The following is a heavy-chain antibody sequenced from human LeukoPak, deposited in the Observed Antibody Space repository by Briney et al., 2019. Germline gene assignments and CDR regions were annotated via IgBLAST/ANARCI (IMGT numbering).Heavy chain of an antibody. D-gene: IGHD3-3*01. V-gene: IGHV4-34*01. J-gene: IGHJ4*02. CDR2: IYYSGST. CDR3: ARTRYYDFWSGYYGPKHKDYVHYFDY. Sequence: SETLSLTCAVYGGSFSGYYWSWIRQPPGKGLEWIGSIYYSGSTYYNPSLKSRVTISVDTSKNQFSLKLSSVTAADTAVYYCARTRYYDFWSGYYGPKHKDYVHYFDYWGQGTLVTVSS. CDR1: GGSFSGYY.